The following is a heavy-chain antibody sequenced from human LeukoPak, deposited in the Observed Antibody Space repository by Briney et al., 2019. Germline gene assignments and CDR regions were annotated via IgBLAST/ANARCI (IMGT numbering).Heavy chain of an antibody. D-gene: IGHD3-22*01. Sequence: SETLSLTCTVSGGSISSYYWSWIRQPPGKGLEWIGYIYYSGSTNYNPSLKSRVTISEDTSKNQFSLKLSSVTAADTAVYYCARDHPNQYYYDSSGYYSSSGMDVWGQGTTVTVSS. CDR1: GGSISSYY. J-gene: IGHJ6*02. CDR2: IYYSGST. V-gene: IGHV4-59*01. CDR3: ARDHPNQYYYDSSGYYSSSGMDV.